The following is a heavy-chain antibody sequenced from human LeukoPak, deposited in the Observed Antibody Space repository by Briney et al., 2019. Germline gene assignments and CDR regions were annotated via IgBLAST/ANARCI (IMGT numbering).Heavy chain of an antibody. CDR2: IYYSGST. CDR3: ARGLTVRDMDV. J-gene: IGHJ6*03. Sequence: SETLSFTCTVSGGSISSYYWSWIRQPPGKGLEWIGYIYYSGSTNYNTSLKSRVTISVDTSKNQFSLKLNSVTAADTAVYYCARGLTVRDMDVWGKGTTVTVSS. V-gene: IGHV4-59*01. D-gene: IGHD4-11*01. CDR1: GGSISSYY.